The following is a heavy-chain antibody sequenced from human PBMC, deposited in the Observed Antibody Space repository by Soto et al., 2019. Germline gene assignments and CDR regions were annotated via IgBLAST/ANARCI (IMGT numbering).Heavy chain of an antibody. D-gene: IGHD3-16*01. CDR3: TTGRYTFGLDS. J-gene: IGHJ4*02. Sequence: GGSLRLSCAASGITFSDAWMTWVRQVPGKGLEWVGRVKSITDAGTTTYAAPVKGRFSISRDDSKSTLFLQMNSLKIEDTAVYYCTTGRYTFGLDSWGQGILVTVS. CDR1: GITFSDAW. V-gene: IGHV3-15*01. CDR2: VKSITDAGTT.